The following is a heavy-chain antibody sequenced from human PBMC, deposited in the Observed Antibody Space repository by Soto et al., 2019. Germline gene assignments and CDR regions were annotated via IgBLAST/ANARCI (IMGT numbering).Heavy chain of an antibody. D-gene: IGHD6-6*01. V-gene: IGHV3-64*01. Sequence: GGSLRLSCAASGFTFSSYSMNWVRQAPGKGLEYVSDISSNRVGTYYANSVKGRFTISRDNSKNTVYLQMGSLRPEDMAVYYCARRARPDFYYMDVWGKGTTVTVSS. CDR2: ISSNRVGT. CDR3: ARRARPDFYYMDV. CDR1: GFTFSSYS. J-gene: IGHJ6*03.